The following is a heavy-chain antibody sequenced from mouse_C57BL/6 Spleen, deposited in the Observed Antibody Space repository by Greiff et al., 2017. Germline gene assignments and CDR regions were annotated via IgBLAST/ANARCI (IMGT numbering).Heavy chain of an antibody. V-gene: IGHV1-80*01. CDR2: IYPGDGDT. D-gene: IGHD1-1*01. CDR3: ARGGYYGSSRPFAY. J-gene: IGHJ3*01. Sequence: VQLQQSGAELVKPGASVKISCKASGYAFSSYWMNWVKQRPGKGLEWIGQIYPGDGDTNYNGKFKGKATLTADKSSSTAYMQLSSLTSEDSAVYFCARGGYYGSSRPFAYWGQGTLVTVSA. CDR1: GYAFSSYW.